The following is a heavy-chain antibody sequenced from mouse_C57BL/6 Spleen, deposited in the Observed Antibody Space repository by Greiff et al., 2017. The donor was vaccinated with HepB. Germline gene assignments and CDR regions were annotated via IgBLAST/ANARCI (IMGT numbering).Heavy chain of an antibody. V-gene: IGHV3-6*01. J-gene: IGHJ4*01. CDR3: ARERDGDAMDY. CDR2: ISYDGSN. CDR1: GYSITSGYY. D-gene: IGHD2-3*01. Sequence: ESGPGLVKPSQSLSLTCSVTGYSITSGYYWNWIRQFPGNKLEWMGYISYDGSNNYNPSLKNRISITRDTSKNQFFLKLNSVTTEDTATYYCARERDGDAMDYWGQGTSVTVSS.